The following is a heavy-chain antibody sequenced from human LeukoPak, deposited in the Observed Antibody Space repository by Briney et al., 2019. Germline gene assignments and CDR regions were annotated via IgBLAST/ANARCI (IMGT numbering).Heavy chain of an antibody. CDR1: GFTFSSYW. V-gene: IGHV3-7*04. CDR3: ARAVDTDYYFDY. Sequence: GGSLRLSCAASGFTFSSYWMSWVRQAPGKGLEWVANIKQDGSEKYYVDSVKGRFTISRDDAKDSLYLQMNSLRAEDTAVYYCARAVDTDYYFDYWGQGTLVTVSS. CDR2: IKQDGSEK. D-gene: IGHD5-18*01. J-gene: IGHJ4*02.